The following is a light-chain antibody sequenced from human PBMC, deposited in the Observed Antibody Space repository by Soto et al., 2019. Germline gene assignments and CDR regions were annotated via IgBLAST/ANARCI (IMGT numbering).Light chain of an antibody. CDR1: QSISNW. V-gene: IGKV1-5*03. CDR3: QQYDTYWM. CDR2: KAS. Sequence: IQMTQSPSTLSASVGDRVIISCRASQSISNWLAWYQQKPGKAPNLLIYKASSLKSGVPSRFSGSGSGTEFTLTISSLQPDDFATYYCQQYDTYWMFGQGTKVDIK. J-gene: IGKJ1*01.